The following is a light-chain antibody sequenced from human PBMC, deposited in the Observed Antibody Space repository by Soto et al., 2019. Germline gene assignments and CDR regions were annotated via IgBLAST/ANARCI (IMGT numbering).Light chain of an antibody. CDR2: AAS. J-gene: IGKJ1*01. CDR3: QQTYSTAPWT. V-gene: IGKV1-39*01. CDR1: QSISSY. Sequence: DIQMTQSPSSLSASVGDRVTITCRASQSISSYLNWYQQKPGKAPKLLIYAASSLQSGVTSRFSGSGSGTEFTLTISSLQPEDFATYYCQQTYSTAPWTVGQGTKVEI.